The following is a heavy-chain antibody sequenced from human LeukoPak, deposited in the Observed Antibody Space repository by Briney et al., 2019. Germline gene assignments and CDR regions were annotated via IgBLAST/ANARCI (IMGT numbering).Heavy chain of an antibody. CDR1: GFTFSNAW. J-gene: IGHJ4*02. CDR3: ARNYVWGSFVVY. Sequence: GGSLRLSCAASGFTFSNAWMNWVRQAPGKGLEWVSSISTSGTYIYYADSVKGRFTISRDNAKNSLYLQMNSLRAEDTAVYYCARNYVWGSFVVYWGQGTLVTVSS. D-gene: IGHD3-16*01. CDR2: ISTSGTYI. V-gene: IGHV3-21*01.